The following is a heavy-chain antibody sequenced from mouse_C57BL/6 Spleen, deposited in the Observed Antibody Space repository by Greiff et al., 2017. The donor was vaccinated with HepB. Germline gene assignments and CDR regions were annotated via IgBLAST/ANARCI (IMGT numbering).Heavy chain of an antibody. Sequence: EVQLQESGPELVKPGASVEISCKASGYSFTGYYMNWVKQSPEKSLEWIGEINPSTGGTTYNQKFKAKATLTVDKSSSTAYMQLKSLTSEDSAVYYCARTLTTEAYWGQGTLVTVSA. CDR1: GYSFTGYY. V-gene: IGHV1-42*01. CDR2: INPSTGGT. D-gene: IGHD1-1*01. CDR3: ARTLTTEAY. J-gene: IGHJ3*01.